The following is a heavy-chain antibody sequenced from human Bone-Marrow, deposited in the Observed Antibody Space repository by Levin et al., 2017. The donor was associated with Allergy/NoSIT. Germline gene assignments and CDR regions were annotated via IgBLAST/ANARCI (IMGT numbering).Heavy chain of an antibody. V-gene: IGHV3-53*01. J-gene: IGHJ4*02. CDR1: GFTVSNNY. Sequence: SCAASGFTVSNNYMSWVRQAPGKGLEWVSVIYSGGSTYYADSVKGRFIISRDNSKNTLYLQMNSLRAEDTAVYYCARASKGYNYLYFDYWGQGALVTVSS. D-gene: IGHD5-24*01. CDR3: ARASKGYNYLYFDY. CDR2: IYSGGST.